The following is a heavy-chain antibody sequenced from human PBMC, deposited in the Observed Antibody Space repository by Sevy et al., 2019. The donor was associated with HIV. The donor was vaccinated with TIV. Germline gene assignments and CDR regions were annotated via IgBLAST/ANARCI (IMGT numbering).Heavy chain of an antibody. CDR1: GGTFSSYA. CDR3: ALGLMTRASYYGMDV. Sequence: ASVKVSCKASGGTFSSYAISWVRQAPGQGLEWMGGIIPIFGTANYAQKFQGRVTITADESTSTAYMELSSLRSEDTAVYYCALGLMTRASYYGMDVWGQGTTVTVSS. J-gene: IGHJ6*02. D-gene: IGHD3-16*01. CDR2: IIPIFGTA. V-gene: IGHV1-69*13.